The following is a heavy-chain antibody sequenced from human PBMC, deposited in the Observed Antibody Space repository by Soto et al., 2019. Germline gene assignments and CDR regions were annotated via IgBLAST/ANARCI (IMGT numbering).Heavy chain of an antibody. CDR1: GDSISSDKYY. Sequence: SETLSLTCSVSGDSISSDKYYWGWIREPPGKGLEWIGSIYFRGNTYYNPSLQTRVTISLDKSKSQFSLKLNSVTAADSAVYFCARLEGLATISYYFDFWGQGALVTVSS. J-gene: IGHJ4*02. D-gene: IGHD3-16*02. CDR2: IYFRGNT. CDR3: ARLEGLATISYYFDF. V-gene: IGHV4-39*01.